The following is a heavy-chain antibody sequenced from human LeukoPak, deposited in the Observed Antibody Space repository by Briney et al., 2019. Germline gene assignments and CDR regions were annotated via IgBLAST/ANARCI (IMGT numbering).Heavy chain of an antibody. CDR3: ARGRYYGSGSSMYYFDY. J-gene: IGHJ4*02. D-gene: IGHD3-10*01. CDR1: GGSISSGSYY. V-gene: IGHV4-61*02. CDR2: IYTSGST. Sequence: PSETLSLTCTVSGGSISSGSYYCSWIRQPAGKGLEWIGRIYTSGSTNYNPSLKSRVTISVDTSKNQFSLKLSSVTAADTAVYYCARGRYYGSGSSMYYFDYWGQGTLITVSS.